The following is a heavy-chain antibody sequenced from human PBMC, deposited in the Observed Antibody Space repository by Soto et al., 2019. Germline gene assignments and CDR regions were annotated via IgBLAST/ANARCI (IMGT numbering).Heavy chain of an antibody. Sequence: SETLSLTCTVSGGSISSYYWSWIRQPPGKGLEWIGYIYYSGSTNYNPSLKSRVTISVDTSKNQFSLKLSSVTAADTAVYYCARDRRSITIFGVVKEDAFDIWGQGTMAT. J-gene: IGHJ3*02. CDR2: IYYSGST. CDR1: GGSISSYY. D-gene: IGHD3-3*01. V-gene: IGHV4-59*01. CDR3: ARDRRSITIFGVVKEDAFDI.